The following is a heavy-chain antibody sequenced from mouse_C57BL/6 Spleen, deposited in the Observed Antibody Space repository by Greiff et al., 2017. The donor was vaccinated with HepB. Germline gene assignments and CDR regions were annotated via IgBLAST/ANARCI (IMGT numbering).Heavy chain of an antibody. D-gene: IGHD1-1*01. J-gene: IGHJ4*01. V-gene: IGHV1-26*01. CDR1: GYTFTDYY. Sequence: EVQLQQSGPELVKPGASVKISCKASGYTFTDYYMNWVKQSHGKSLEWIGDINPNNGGTSYNQKFKGKATLTVDKSSSPAYMELRSLTSEDSAVYYCARDYDGSSPYAMDYWGQGTSVPVSS. CDR2: INPNNGGT. CDR3: ARDYDGSSPYAMDY.